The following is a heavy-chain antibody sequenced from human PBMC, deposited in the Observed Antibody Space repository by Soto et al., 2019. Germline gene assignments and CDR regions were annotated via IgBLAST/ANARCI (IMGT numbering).Heavy chain of an antibody. CDR2: IQYSGST. Sequence: SETLSLTFAVSGYSISSSNWWAWIRQSPGKGLEWIGYIQYSGSTSYNPSLKSRVTMSVDTSKNQFSLKLSSVTAVDAAVYYCARSYGDYVRYFDLWGRGTLVTVSS. J-gene: IGHJ2*01. V-gene: IGHV4-28*01. D-gene: IGHD4-17*01. CDR3: ARSYGDYVRYFDL. CDR1: GYSISSSNW.